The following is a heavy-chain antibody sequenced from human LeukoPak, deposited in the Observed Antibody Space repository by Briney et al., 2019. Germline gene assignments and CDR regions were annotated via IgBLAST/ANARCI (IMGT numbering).Heavy chain of an antibody. V-gene: IGHV3-33*01. Sequence: GGSLTHSCAASGCTFSRYGMHWVRQTPGKGLEWVAVMWYDGSNKYYADSVKGRFTISRDNSKNTLYLQMNSLRAEDTALYYCARDASYGDHSFDNWGQGTLVTVSS. J-gene: IGHJ4*01. CDR2: MWYDGSNK. CDR1: GCTFSRYG. CDR3: ARDASYGDHSFDN. D-gene: IGHD4-17*01.